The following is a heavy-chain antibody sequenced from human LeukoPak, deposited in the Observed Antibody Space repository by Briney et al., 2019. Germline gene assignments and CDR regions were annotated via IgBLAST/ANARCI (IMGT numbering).Heavy chain of an antibody. CDR2: INPNSGGT. D-gene: IGHD1-1*01. J-gene: IGHJ3*02. Sequence: ASVKVSCKASGYTFTGYYMHWVRQAPGQGLEWMGWINPNSGGTNYAQKFQGRVTMTRDTSISTAYMELSRLRSDDTAVHYCARRERQRITLDAFDIWGQGTMVTVSS. V-gene: IGHV1-2*02. CDR3: ARRERQRITLDAFDI. CDR1: GYTFTGYY.